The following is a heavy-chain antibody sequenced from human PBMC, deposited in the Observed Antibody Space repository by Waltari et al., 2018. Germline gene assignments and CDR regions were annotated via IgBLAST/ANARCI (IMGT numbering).Heavy chain of an antibody. Sequence: QVQLVQSGAEVKKPGASVKVSCKASGYTFTSYDLNWVRQATGQGLEWMGWINPNSGNTGYAQKFQGRGTMTRNTSISTAFMELSSLRSEDTAVYYCARVKAAAGTLWAFRRVFDYWGQGTLVTVSS. CDR2: INPNSGNT. CDR1: GYTFTSYD. V-gene: IGHV1-8*01. J-gene: IGHJ4*02. D-gene: IGHD6-13*01. CDR3: ARVKAAAGTLWAFRRVFDY.